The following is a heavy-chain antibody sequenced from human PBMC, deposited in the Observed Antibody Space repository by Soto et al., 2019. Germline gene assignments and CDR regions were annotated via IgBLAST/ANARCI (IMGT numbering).Heavy chain of an antibody. CDR1: GYTFTGYY. V-gene: IGHV1-2*02. CDR3: ARGHCSSTSCYGSDYYYGLDV. Sequence: ASVKVSCKAAGYTFTGYYMHWVRQAPGQGLEWMGWINPNSGDTSYAQKFQGRVTMTRDTSITTAYMELSRLRSDDTAVYYCARGHCSSTSCYGSDYYYGLDVWRQGITVTVS. D-gene: IGHD2-2*01. J-gene: IGHJ6*02. CDR2: INPNSGDT.